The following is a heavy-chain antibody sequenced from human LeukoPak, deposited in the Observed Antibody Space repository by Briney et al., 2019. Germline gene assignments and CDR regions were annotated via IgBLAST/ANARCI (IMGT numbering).Heavy chain of an antibody. V-gene: IGHV4-59*01. J-gene: IGHJ4*02. CDR3: ARVVAGMIDY. CDR2: IYYSGST. D-gene: IGHD6-19*01. CDR1: GGSITNNW. Sequence: SGTLSLTCVVSGGSITNNWWSWVRQPPGKGLEWIGYIYYSGSTNYNPSLKSRVTISVDTSKNQFSLKLSSVTAADTAVYYCARVVAGMIDYWGQGTLVTVSS.